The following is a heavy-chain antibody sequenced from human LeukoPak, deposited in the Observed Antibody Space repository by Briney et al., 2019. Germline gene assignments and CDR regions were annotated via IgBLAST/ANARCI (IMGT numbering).Heavy chain of an antibody. D-gene: IGHD1-26*01. J-gene: IGHJ4*02. CDR1: GFTFSSYG. V-gene: IGHV3-30*03. Sequence: GGSLRLSCAASGFTFSSYGIHWVRQAPGKGLEWVAIISDGGRDKYYADSVKGRFTISRDNSKNSLYLQMNSLKTEDTAVYYCAIQGGSGRKDFDYWGQGTLVTVSS. CDR2: ISDGGRDK. CDR3: AIQGGSGRKDFDY.